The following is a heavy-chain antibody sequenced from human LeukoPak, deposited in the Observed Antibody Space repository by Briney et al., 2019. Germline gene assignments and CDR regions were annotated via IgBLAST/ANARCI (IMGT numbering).Heavy chain of an antibody. CDR2: INHSGST. Sequence: PGGSLRLSCAASGFTFSDYYWSWIRQPPGKGLEWIGEINHSGSTNYNPSLKSRVTISVDTSKNQFSLKLSSVTAADTAVYYCARGNYYDSSAYYPQWGQGTLVTVSS. J-gene: IGHJ4*02. CDR1: GFTFSDYY. D-gene: IGHD3-22*01. V-gene: IGHV4-34*01. CDR3: ARGNYYDSSAYYPQ.